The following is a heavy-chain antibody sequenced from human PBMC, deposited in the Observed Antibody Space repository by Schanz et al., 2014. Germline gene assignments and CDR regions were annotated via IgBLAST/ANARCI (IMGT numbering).Heavy chain of an antibody. V-gene: IGHV3-48*04. D-gene: IGHD1-7*01. Sequence: EVQLLESGGGLVQPGGSLRLSCVASGFTFSSYAMSWVRQAPGKGLEWVSHISGSSIHKNYADSVKGRFSISRDNSQNTLYLQMDSLRPEDTAVYYCAMGGYQLHHWGQGTLVTVSS. CDR3: AMGGYQLHH. CDR1: GFTFSSYA. J-gene: IGHJ4*02. CDR2: ISGSSIHK.